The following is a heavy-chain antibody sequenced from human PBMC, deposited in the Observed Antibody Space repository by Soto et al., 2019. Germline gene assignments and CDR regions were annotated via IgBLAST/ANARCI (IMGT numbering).Heavy chain of an antibody. Sequence: EVQLLESGGDLVQPGGSLSLSCAASGFTFSTYAMSWVRQAPGKGLEFVSTFSASGGNIYYADSVKGRFTISRDNSKNKLYLQMNSLRAEDTAVYYCAKDCNYDSSPRDYWGQGTMVTVSS. CDR3: AKDCNYDSSPRDY. CDR2: FSASGGNI. J-gene: IGHJ4*02. CDR1: GFTFSTYA. D-gene: IGHD3-22*01. V-gene: IGHV3-23*01.